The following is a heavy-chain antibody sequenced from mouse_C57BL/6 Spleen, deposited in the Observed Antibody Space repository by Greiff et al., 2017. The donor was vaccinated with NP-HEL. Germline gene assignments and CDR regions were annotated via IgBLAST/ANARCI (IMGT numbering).Heavy chain of an antibody. CDR3: ARKVPLGYDPYYYAMDY. J-gene: IGHJ4*01. D-gene: IGHD2-2*01. CDR2: ILPGSGST. Sequence: QVQLQQSGAELMKPGASVKLSCKATGYTFTGYWIEWVKQRPGHGLEWIGEILPGSGSTNYNEKFKGKATFTADTSSNTAYMQLSSLTTEDSAIYYCARKVPLGYDPYYYAMDYWGQGTSVTVSS. CDR1: GYTFTGYW. V-gene: IGHV1-9*01.